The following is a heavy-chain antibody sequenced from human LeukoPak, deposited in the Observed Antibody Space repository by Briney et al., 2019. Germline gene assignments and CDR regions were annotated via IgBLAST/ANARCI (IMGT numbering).Heavy chain of an antibody. CDR2: IYYSGST. CDR3: ARDLRDGYKMGSFDY. D-gene: IGHD5-24*01. CDR1: GGSISSYY. Sequence: KPSETLSLTCTVSGGSISSYYWSWIRQPPGKGLEWIGYIYYSGSTNYNPSLKSRVTISVDTSKNQFSLKLSSVTAADTAVYYWARDLRDGYKMGSFDYWGQGTLVTVSS. J-gene: IGHJ4*02. V-gene: IGHV4-59*01.